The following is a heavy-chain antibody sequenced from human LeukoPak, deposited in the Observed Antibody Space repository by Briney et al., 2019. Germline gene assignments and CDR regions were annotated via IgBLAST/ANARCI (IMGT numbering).Heavy chain of an antibody. V-gene: IGHV4-59*01. Sequence: PSETLSLTFTVSGGSISSYYWSWIRQPPGKGLEWIGYIYYSGSTNYNPSLKSRVTISVDTSKNQFSLKLSSVTAADTAVYYCARGQLGEDDTEKEFDYWGQGTLVTVSS. CDR3: ARGQLGEDDTEKEFDY. D-gene: IGHD6-13*01. CDR1: GGSISSYY. J-gene: IGHJ4*02. CDR2: IYYSGST.